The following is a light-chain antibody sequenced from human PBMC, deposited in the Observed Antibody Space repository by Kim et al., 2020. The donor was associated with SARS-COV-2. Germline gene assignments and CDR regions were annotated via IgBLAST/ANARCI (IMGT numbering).Light chain of an antibody. Sequence: LGQTVTTESQGDTSATHFATWFQQKSGQAPVVVNYGLNNRPSGIPGRFSASLSGDTSSLTISDVRAEDEADYYCHSRDISGGHWVFGGGTQLTVL. CDR2: GLN. CDR3: HSRDISGGHWV. CDR1: TSATHF. V-gene: IGLV3-19*01. J-gene: IGLJ3*02.